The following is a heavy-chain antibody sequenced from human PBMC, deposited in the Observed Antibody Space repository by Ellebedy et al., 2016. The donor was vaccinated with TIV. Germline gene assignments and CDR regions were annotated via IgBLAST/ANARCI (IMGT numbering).Heavy chain of an antibody. J-gene: IGHJ4*02. CDR3: AREARIAVAGTAGFDY. V-gene: IGHV4-59*01. Sequence: MPSETLSLTCTVSGASITSYYWNWIRQPPGKGLEWLAYIFYSGHTNYNPSLKSRVTISVETSKNQFSLKLNSVTAADTAVYYCAREARIAVAGTAGFDYWGQGTLVTVSS. D-gene: IGHD6-19*01. CDR1: GASITSYY. CDR2: IFYSGHT.